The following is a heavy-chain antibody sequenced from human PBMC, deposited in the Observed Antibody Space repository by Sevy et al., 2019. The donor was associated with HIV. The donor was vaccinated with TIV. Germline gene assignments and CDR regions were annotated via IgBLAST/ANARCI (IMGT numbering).Heavy chain of an antibody. J-gene: IGHJ6*02. CDR1: GFTFSSYD. Sequence: GGSPRLSCAASGFTFSSYDMHWVRQATGKGLEWVSSIGSAGDTYYPGSVKGRFTISRENAKNSLYLQVKSLRAGDTAVYYCARGGYGSRSFYPYYYYGMDVWGQGTTVTVSS. CDR2: IGSAGDT. CDR3: ARGGYGSRSFYPYYYYGMDV. V-gene: IGHV3-13*01. D-gene: IGHD3-10*01.